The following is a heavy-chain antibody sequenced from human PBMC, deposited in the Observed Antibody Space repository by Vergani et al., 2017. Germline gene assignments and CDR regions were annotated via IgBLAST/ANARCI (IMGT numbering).Heavy chain of an antibody. J-gene: IGHJ2*01. V-gene: IGHV3-21*01. CDR3: ARSGDLYWYFDL. Sequence: EVQLVESGGGLVKPGGSLRLSCAASGFTFSSYSMNWVRQAPGKGLEWVSSISSSSSYIYYADSVKGRFTISRDNAKNSLYLQMNSLRAEDTAVYYCARSGDLYWYFDLWSRGTLVTVSS. CDR1: GFTFSSYS. CDR2: ISSSSSYI. D-gene: IGHD7-27*01.